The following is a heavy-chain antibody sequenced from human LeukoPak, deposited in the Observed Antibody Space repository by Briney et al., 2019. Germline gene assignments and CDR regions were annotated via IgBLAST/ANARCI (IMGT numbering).Heavy chain of an antibody. D-gene: IGHD6-13*01. CDR2: IYYSGST. Sequence: SETLSLTCTVSGGSISSRSYYWGWIRQPPGKGLEWIGIIYYSGSTYSNPSLRSRVTISVDTSKNQFSLKLSSVTAADTAVYYCARVVAAAGNNWFDPWGQGTLVTVSS. J-gene: IGHJ5*02. V-gene: IGHV4-39*07. CDR1: GGSISSRSYY. CDR3: ARVVAAAGNNWFDP.